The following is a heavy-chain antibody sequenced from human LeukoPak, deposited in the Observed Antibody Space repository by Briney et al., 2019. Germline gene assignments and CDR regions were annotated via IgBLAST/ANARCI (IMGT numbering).Heavy chain of an antibody. Sequence: PGGSLRLSCAASGFTFSHYTMNWVRQAPGKGLEWVSSISSGSSYIYYADSVRGRFTISRDNAKNSLYLQMNSLRADDTSVYYCARQRDQSTTLDYRGQGTLVTVSS. D-gene: IGHD1-26*01. V-gene: IGHV3-21*01. J-gene: IGHJ4*02. CDR3: ARQRDQSTTLDY. CDR1: GFTFSHYT. CDR2: ISSGSSYI.